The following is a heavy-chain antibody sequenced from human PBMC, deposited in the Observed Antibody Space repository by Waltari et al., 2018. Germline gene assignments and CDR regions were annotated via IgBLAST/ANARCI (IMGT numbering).Heavy chain of an antibody. V-gene: IGHV3-30*02. D-gene: IGHD5-18*01. Sequence: QVQLVESGGGVVQPGGSLRLSCAASGFTFSSHGMHWVRQAPGKGREWVAFIRHDGTKKYSADSVKGRFTISRDNSKNTLYLQMNSLRAEDTAVYYCAKEGGLFAGYGSFDYWGQGTLVTVSS. CDR3: AKEGGLFAGYGSFDY. CDR1: GFTFSSHG. J-gene: IGHJ4*02. CDR2: IRHDGTKK.